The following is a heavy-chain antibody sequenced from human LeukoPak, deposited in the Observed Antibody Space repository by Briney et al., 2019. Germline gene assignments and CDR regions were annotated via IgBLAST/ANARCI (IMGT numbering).Heavy chain of an antibody. CDR3: ARGGYCSGGSCYPSGY. D-gene: IGHD2-15*01. V-gene: IGHV3-23*01. Sequence: GGSLRLSCAASGFTFSSFSMNWVRQAPGKGLEWVSTLSTSGAATYYADSVKGRFTISRDNSQNTLYLQMNSLRAEDTAVYYCARGGYCSGGSCYPSGYWGQGTLVTVSS. CDR1: GFTFSSFS. CDR2: LSTSGAAT. J-gene: IGHJ4*02.